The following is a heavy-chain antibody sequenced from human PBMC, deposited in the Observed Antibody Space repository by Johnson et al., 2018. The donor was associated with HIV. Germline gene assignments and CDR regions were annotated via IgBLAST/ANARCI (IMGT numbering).Heavy chain of an antibody. V-gene: IGHV3-66*02. D-gene: IGHD3-22*01. CDR1: GFTVSSNY. J-gene: IGHJ3*01. Sequence: EQLVESGGGLVQPGGSLRLSCAAPGFTVSSNYMSWVRQAPGKGLEWVSVIYSGGSTYYAASVKGRFTISRDNSKNTLYLQMNSLRAEDTAVYYCAREDSSGYFDGFDVWGQGTMVTVSS. CDR3: AREDSSGYFDGFDV. CDR2: IYSGGST.